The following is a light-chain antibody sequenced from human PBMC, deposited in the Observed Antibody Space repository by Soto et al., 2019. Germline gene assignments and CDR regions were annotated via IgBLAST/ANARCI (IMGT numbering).Light chain of an antibody. J-gene: IGKJ1*01. CDR3: QQYNNWPKT. CDR1: QSVRSN. Sequence: EIVMTQSPATLSVSPGERATLSCRASQSVRSNLAWYQQKPGQAPRLRIYGASTRATGIPARFSGSGSGTEFTLTNSSLQSEDFAVYYCQQYNNWPKTFGQGTKVEIK. CDR2: GAS. V-gene: IGKV3-15*01.